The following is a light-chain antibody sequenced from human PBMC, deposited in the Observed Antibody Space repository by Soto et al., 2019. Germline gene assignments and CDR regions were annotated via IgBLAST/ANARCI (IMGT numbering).Light chain of an antibody. CDR1: QSVLYSSNNKNY. J-gene: IGKJ2*01. Sequence: DIVMTQSPDSLAVSLGERATINCKSSQSVLYSSNNKNYLAWYQQKPGQPPKVLIYWASTRESGVPDRFNGSGSGTEFTLTISSLQAEDVAVYYCQQYESTPPYTFGQGTKLEIK. V-gene: IGKV4-1*01. CDR2: WAS. CDR3: QQYESTPPYT.